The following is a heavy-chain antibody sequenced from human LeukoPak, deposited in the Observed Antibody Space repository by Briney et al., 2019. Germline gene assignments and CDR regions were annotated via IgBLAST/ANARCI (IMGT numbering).Heavy chain of an antibody. D-gene: IGHD6-19*01. V-gene: IGHV3-7*01. CDR1: GFTFSSYW. Sequence: GGSLRLSCAASGFTFSSYWMSWLRQAPGKGLEWVANIKKDGSEKYYVDSVKGRFTISRGNAKNSLYLQMNSLRAEDTAVYYCARDSSGWYLYYYGMDVWGQGTTVTVSS. J-gene: IGHJ6*02. CDR3: ARDSSGWYLYYYGMDV. CDR2: IKKDGSEK.